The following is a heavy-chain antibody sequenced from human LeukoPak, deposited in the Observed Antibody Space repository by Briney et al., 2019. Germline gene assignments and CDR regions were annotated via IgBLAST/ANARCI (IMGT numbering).Heavy chain of an antibody. CDR3: ARRSFPDY. J-gene: IGHJ4*02. V-gene: IGHV4-34*01. CDR2: INHSGST. Sequence: SETLSLTCAVYGGSFSGYYWSWIRQPPGKGLEWIGEINHSGSTNYNPSFKSRVTISVDTSKNQFSLKLSSVTAADTAVYYCARRSFPDYWGQGTLVTVSS. CDR1: GGSFSGYY.